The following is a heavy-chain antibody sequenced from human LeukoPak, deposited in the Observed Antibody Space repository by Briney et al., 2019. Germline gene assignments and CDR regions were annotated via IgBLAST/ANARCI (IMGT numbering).Heavy chain of an antibody. V-gene: IGHV7-4-1*02. J-gene: IGHJ4*02. CDR2: INTNTGNP. CDR1: GYTFTSYA. D-gene: IGHD3-9*01. CDR3: ARDHWELRYFDSIRDFDY. Sequence: ASVKVSCKASGYTFTSYAMNWVRQAPGQGLEWMGWINTNTGNPTYAQGFTGRFVFSLDTSVSTAYLQISSLKAEDTAVYYCARDHWELRYFDSIRDFDYWGQGTLVTVSS.